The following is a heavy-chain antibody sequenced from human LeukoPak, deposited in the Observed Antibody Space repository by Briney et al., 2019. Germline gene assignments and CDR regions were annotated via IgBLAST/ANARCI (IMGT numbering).Heavy chain of an antibody. J-gene: IGHJ4*02. V-gene: IGHV3-23*01. Sequence: GGSLRLSCAASGFTFSNYWMSWVRQAPGKGLEWVSAISGSGGSTYYADSVKGRFTISRDNSKNTLYLQMNSLRAEDTAVYYCAKDFTNIAAAAPPDYWGQGTLVTVSS. D-gene: IGHD6-13*01. CDR3: AKDFTNIAAAAPPDY. CDR2: ISGSGGST. CDR1: GFTFSNYW.